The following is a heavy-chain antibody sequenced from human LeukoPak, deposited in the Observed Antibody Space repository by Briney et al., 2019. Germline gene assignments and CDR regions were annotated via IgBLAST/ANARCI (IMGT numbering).Heavy chain of an antibody. CDR1: GGSISSYY. J-gene: IGHJ4*02. CDR3: ARSTWGIAVAGTSSFDY. D-gene: IGHD6-19*01. V-gene: IGHV4-59*01. CDR2: IYYSGST. Sequence: SETLSLTCTVSGGSISSYYWSWIRQPPGKGLEWIGYIYYSGSTNYNPSLKSRVTISVDTSKNQFSLKLSSVTVADTAVYYCARSTWGIAVAGTSSFDYWGQGTLVTVSS.